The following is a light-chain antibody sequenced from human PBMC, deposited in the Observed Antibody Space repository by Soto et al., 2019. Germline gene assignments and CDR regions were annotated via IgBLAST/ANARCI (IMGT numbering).Light chain of an antibody. V-gene: IGKV1-12*01. CDR1: QAISGW. CDR3: QQANSFPFT. J-gene: IGKJ3*01. Sequence: DIQMTQSPSSVSASVGDRVTITCRASQAISGWLAWYQQKPGKAPNLLISAASHLHSGVPSRFSGSGSGTDFTLTISSLQPEDFATYFCQQANSFPFTFGPGTKVDIK. CDR2: AAS.